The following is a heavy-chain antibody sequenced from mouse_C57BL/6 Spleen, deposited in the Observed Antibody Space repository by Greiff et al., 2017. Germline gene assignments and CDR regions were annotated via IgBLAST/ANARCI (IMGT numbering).Heavy chain of an antibody. V-gene: IGHV1-15*01. CDR1: GYTFTDYE. CDR2: IDPETGGT. Sequence: QVQLKESGAELVRPGASVTLSCKASGYTFTDYEMHWVKQTPVHGLEWIGAIDPETGGTAYNQKFKGKAILTADKSSSTAYMELRSLTSEDSAVYYCTRWDYDDFDYWGQGTTLTVSS. D-gene: IGHD2-4*01. J-gene: IGHJ2*01. CDR3: TRWDYDDFDY.